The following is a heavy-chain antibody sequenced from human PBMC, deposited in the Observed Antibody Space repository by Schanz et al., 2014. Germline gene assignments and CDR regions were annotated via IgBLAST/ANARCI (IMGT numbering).Heavy chain of an antibody. CDR2: IDGKSTTV. J-gene: IGHJ4*02. V-gene: IGHV3-48*01. CDR1: GFTFSSYA. Sequence: EVQLLESGGGLVQPGGSLRLSCAASGFTFSSYAMNWVRQAPGKGLEWLSYIDGKSTTVYYADSVKGRFTVSRDNARNSLYLHMNTLGAEDTAVYYCAKDSTHIDIVLVPTAIDYWGQGTLVTVSS. CDR3: AKDSTHIDIVLVPTAIDY. D-gene: IGHD2-2*01.